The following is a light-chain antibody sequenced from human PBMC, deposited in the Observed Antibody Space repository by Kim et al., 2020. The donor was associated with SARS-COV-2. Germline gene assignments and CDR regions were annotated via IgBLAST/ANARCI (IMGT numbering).Light chain of an antibody. J-gene: IGLJ2*01. CDR3: QVWDSSSDHVV. V-gene: IGLV3-21*04. Sequence: APGKTARITGGGNNIGSKRVNWYQQKPGQAPVLVIYYDSDRPSGIPERFSGSNSGNTATLTISRVEAGDEADYYCQVWDSSSDHVVFGGGTQLTVL. CDR2: YDS. CDR1: NIGSKR.